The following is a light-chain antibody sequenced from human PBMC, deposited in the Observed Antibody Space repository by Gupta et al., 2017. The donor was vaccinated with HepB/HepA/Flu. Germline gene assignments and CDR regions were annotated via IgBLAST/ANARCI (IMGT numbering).Light chain of an antibody. V-gene: IGLV1-44*01. CDR2: SNN. CDR3: AAWDDSLNGYV. J-gene: IGLJ1*01. CDR1: SSNIGSNT. Sequence: QSVLTQPPSASGTPGPRVTISSSGSSSNIGSNTVNWYQQLPGTAPKLLIYSNNQRPSGVPDRFSGSKSGTSASLAISGLQSEDEADYYCAAWDDSLNGYVFGTGTKVTVL.